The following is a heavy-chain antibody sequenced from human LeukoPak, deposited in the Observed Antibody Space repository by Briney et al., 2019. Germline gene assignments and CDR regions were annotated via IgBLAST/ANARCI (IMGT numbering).Heavy chain of an antibody. CDR3: ARADSSIAARLSRSSIFNYYYYMDV. V-gene: IGHV3-7*01. Sequence: GGSLTLSCAASGFTFISYWMSWVRQAPGKGLEWVANIKQVGSEKYYVASVKGRFTISRDNAKNSLYLQMNSLRAEDTAVYYCARADSSIAARLSRSSIFNYYYYMDVWGKGTTVTVSS. D-gene: IGHD6-6*01. J-gene: IGHJ6*03. CDR2: IKQVGSEK. CDR1: GFTFISYW.